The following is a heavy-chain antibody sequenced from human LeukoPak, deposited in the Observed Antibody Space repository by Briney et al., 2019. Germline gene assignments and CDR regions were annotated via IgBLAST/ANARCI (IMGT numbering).Heavy chain of an antibody. J-gene: IGHJ3*02. CDR2: IYPGDSDT. Sequence: GESLRISCKGSGYSFSSYWIGWVRQMPGKGLEWMGIIYPGDSDTRYSPSFQGQVTILADKSISTAYLQWSSLKASDTAMYYCARHLALRDAFNIWGQGTMVTVSS. V-gene: IGHV5-51*01. CDR1: GYSFSSYW. CDR3: ARHLALRDAFNI.